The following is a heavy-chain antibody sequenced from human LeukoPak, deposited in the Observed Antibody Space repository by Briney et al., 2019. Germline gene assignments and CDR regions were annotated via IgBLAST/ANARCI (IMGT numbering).Heavy chain of an antibody. J-gene: IGHJ6*02. CDR2: ISPAGKT. Sequence: PGGSPRLSCAASGFSLSRNDMHWVRQPTGGGLEWVSTISPAGKTYYSGSVKGRFTISRDNAKNSLFLQMNNLRAGDTAVYFCASEESRGVYGMDVWGQGTTVTVSS. D-gene: IGHD3-10*01. CDR1: GFSLSRND. CDR3: ASEESRGVYGMDV. V-gene: IGHV3-13*01.